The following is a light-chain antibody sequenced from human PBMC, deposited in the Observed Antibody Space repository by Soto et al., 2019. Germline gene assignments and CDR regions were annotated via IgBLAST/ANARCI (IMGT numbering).Light chain of an antibody. J-gene: IGKJ1*01. Sequence: EIPMPQYTYSMSSFVGASVTISCRASQRITRFVNWYKQKAGKAPSLLIYATSTLQRGVPSRFSGSGSGTDFTLTISGLQPEDSATYVCQQRYISTQPFGQGTKVDIK. CDR2: ATS. CDR3: QQRYISTQP. CDR1: QRITRF. V-gene: IGKV1-39*01.